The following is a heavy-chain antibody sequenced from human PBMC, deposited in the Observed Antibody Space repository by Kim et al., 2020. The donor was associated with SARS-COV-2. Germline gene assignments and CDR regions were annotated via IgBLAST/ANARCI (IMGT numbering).Heavy chain of an antibody. J-gene: IGHJ2*01. D-gene: IGHD5-12*01. V-gene: IGHV1-69*08. CDR1: GGTFGTNT. CDR3: ARDRVGFSTGIYGYLDT. Sequence: SVKVSCKASGGTFGTNTITWVRQAPGQGLEWMGRIIPVVDKINYAPKFQGRVTLTADKSTITVYMELSGLRTEDTAIYYCARDRVGFSTGIYGYLDTWGRGTQIIGSS. CDR2: IIPVVDKI.